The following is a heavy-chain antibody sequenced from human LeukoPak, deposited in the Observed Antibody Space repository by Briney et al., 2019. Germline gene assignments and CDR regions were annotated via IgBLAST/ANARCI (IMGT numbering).Heavy chain of an antibody. Sequence: KPSETLSRTCAVYGGSFSVNYWSWIRQPPGKGLEWIGEVHLSGATNYNPSLESRVSMSIDKSKNHLSLEVTSVTAADTAIYYCTRESGAFSPFGFWGQGTLLTVSS. CDR3: TRESGAFSPFGF. D-gene: IGHD1-26*01. CDR2: VHLSGAT. J-gene: IGHJ4*02. V-gene: IGHV4-34*01. CDR1: GGSFSVNY.